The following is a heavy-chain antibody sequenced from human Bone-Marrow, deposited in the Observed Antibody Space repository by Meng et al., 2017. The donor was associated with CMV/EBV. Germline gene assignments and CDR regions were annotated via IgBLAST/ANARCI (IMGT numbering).Heavy chain of an antibody. V-gene: IGHV3-21*01. Sequence: GESLKISCAASGFTFDDYAMHWVRQAPGKGLEWVSSISSSSSYIYYADSVKGRFTISRDNAKNSLYLQMNSLRAEDTAVYYCARDLFHSSALAGYYYYYYGMDVWGQGTTVTVSS. J-gene: IGHJ6*02. D-gene: IGHD6-6*01. CDR1: GFTFDDYA. CDR2: ISSSSSYI. CDR3: ARDLFHSSALAGYYYYYYGMDV.